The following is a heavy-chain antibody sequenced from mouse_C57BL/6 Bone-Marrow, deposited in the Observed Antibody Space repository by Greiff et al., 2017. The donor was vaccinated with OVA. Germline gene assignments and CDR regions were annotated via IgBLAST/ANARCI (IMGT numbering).Heavy chain of an antibody. D-gene: IGHD3-3*01. J-gene: IGHJ2*01. Sequence: QVQLQQPGAELVKPGASVKLSCKASGYTFTSYWMQWVKQRPGQGLEWIGEIDPSDSYTNYNQKFKGKATLTVDTSSSTAYMQLSSLTSEDSAVYYCGGDPSFDYWGQGTTLTVSS. V-gene: IGHV1-50*01. CDR3: GGDPSFDY. CDR1: GYTFTSYW. CDR2: IDPSDSYT.